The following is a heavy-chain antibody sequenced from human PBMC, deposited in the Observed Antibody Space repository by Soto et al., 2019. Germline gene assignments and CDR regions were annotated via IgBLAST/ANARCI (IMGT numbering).Heavy chain of an antibody. Sequence: ASVKVSCKASGYTFTSYDINWVRQATGQGLEWMGWMNPNSGNTGYAQKFQGRVTMTRNTSITTAYMELSSLRSGDTAVYYCVRGSGATPVDPWGQGTLVTVSS. J-gene: IGHJ5*02. CDR1: GYTFTSYD. D-gene: IGHD7-27*01. CDR2: MNPNSGNT. CDR3: VRGSGATPVDP. V-gene: IGHV1-8*01.